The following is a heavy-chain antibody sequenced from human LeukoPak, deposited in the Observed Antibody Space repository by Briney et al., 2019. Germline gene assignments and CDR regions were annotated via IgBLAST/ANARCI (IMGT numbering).Heavy chain of an antibody. CDR3: ARNNGMDV. J-gene: IGHJ6*02. CDR1: GFALSSHW. CDR2: VNRDGSET. Sequence: GGSLRLSCAASGFALSSHWMTWVRQGPGRGPEWVANVNRDGSETYYLDSVKGRFTISKDNAKNSLYLQMNSLRAEDTALYHCARNNGMDVWGQGTTVIVSS. V-gene: IGHV3-7*03.